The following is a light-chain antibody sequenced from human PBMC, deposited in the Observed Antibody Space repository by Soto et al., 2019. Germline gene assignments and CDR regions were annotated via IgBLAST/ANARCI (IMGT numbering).Light chain of an antibody. CDR2: EVS. CDR3: SSYAGSNNVV. Sequence: QSALTQPASVSGSPGQSITISCTGTSSDVGGYNYVSWYQQHPGKAPKLMIYEVSNRPSGVSNRFSGSKSGNTASLTVSGPQAEDEADYYCSSYAGSNNVVFGGGTKVTVL. J-gene: IGLJ2*01. CDR1: SSDVGGYNY. V-gene: IGLV2-14*01.